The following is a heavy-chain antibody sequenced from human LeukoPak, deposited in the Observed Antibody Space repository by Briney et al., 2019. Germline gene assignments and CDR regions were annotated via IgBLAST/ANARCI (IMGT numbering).Heavy chain of an antibody. D-gene: IGHD5-12*01. J-gene: IGHJ5*02. Sequence: RTGGFLRLSCAASGFSFSNYEMNWVRQAPGQGLEWISYITASSTTIYYADSVKGRFTISRDNAKNSLYLQMNGLRGEDTAVYYCAKGPGARGHFNWFDPWGQGTLVTVSS. CDR2: ITASSTTI. CDR1: GFSFSNYE. CDR3: AKGPGARGHFNWFDP. V-gene: IGHV3-48*03.